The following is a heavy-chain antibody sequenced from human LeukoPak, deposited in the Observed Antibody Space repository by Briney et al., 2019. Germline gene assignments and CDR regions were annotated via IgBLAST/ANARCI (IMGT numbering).Heavy chain of an antibody. CDR2: IHSSGST. D-gene: IGHD6-19*01. Sequence: SSETLSLTCTVSGGTISSYYWNCIRQPPGKGLEWIGYIHSSGSTKYNPSLKSRVTISVDTSKNQFSLKLSSVTAADRAVYYCARWYSSGWAFDYWGQGTLVTVSS. CDR1: GGTISSYY. V-gene: IGHV4-59*08. J-gene: IGHJ4*02. CDR3: ARWYSSGWAFDY.